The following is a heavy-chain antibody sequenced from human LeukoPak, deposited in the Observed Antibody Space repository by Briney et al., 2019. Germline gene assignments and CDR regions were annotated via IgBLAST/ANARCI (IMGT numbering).Heavy chain of an antibody. J-gene: IGHJ4*02. CDR2: ISDSGSTV. CDR3: ATSNWGSNY. Sequence: TGGSLRLSCAASGFSFSDYYMTWVRQAPGKGLEWVSYISDSGSTVYYADSVKGRFTISRDNAKNSLYLQMYSLRAEDTAVYYCATSNWGSNYWGQGTLVTVSS. D-gene: IGHD7-27*01. CDR1: GFSFSDYY. V-gene: IGHV3-11*04.